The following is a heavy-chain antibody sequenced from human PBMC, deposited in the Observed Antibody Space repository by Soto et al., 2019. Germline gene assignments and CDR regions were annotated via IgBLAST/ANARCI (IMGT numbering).Heavy chain of an antibody. J-gene: IGHJ4*02. V-gene: IGHV3-23*01. CDR3: TNPSLGDSSGYYPPYFDY. Sequence: SGGSLRLSCAASGFTFSSYAMSWVRQAPGKGLEWVSAISGSGGSTYYADSVKGRFTISRDNSKNTLYLQMNSLRAEDTAVYYCTNPSLGDSSGYYPPYFDYWGPGTLVTVSS. CDR1: GFTFSSYA. D-gene: IGHD3-22*01. CDR2: ISGSGGST.